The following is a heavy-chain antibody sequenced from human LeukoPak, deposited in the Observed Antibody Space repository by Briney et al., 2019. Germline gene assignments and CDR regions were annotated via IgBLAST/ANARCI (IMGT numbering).Heavy chain of an antibody. CDR1: GFTFSSYS. D-gene: IGHD1-26*01. J-gene: IGHJ6*02. CDR3: ARVSGSYYHYYYYGMDV. CDR2: IYSGGST. V-gene: IGHV3-66*01. Sequence: GGSLRLSCAASGFTFSSYSMNWVRQAPGKGLERVSVIYSGGSTYYADSVKGRFTISGDNSKNTLYLQMNSLRAEDTAVYYCARVSGSYYHYYYYGMDVWGQGTTVTVSS.